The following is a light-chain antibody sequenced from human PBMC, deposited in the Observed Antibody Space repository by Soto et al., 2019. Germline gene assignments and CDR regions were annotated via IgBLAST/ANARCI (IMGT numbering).Light chain of an antibody. J-gene: IGKJ1*01. CDR3: QHYNSYSEA. Sequence: DIQMTQSPSTLSGSVGDRVTITCRASQTISSWLAWYQQKPGKAPKLLISKASTLKSGVPSRFSGSGSGTEFTLTISSLQPDDFATYYFQHYNSYSEAFGQGTKVEIK. V-gene: IGKV1-5*03. CDR2: KAS. CDR1: QTISSW.